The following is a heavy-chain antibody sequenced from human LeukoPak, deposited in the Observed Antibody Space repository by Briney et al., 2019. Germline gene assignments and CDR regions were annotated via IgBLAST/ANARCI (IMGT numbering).Heavy chain of an antibody. CDR1: GGTFSSYA. D-gene: IGHD2-15*01. CDR2: IIPIFGTA. V-gene: IGHV1-69*06. J-gene: IGHJ4*02. Sequence: SVKVSCKASGGTFSSYAISWVRQAPGQGLEWMGGIIPIFGTANYAQKFQGRVTITADKSTSTAYMELSSLRSEDTAVYYCARVTHPRISPSAYYFDYWGQGTLVTVSS. CDR3: ARVTHPRISPSAYYFDY.